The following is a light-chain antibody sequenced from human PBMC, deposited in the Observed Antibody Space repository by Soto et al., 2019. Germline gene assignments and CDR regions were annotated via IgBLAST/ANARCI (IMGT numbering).Light chain of an antibody. V-gene: IGKV1-39*01. CDR2: AAS. CDR3: QQGYSNPRT. CDR1: QSISTY. J-gene: IGKJ2*02. Sequence: DIQLTQSPSSLSASVGDRVTITCRASQSISTYLNWYQQIPGKAPKLLIYAASTLQSWVPSRFSGGGSGTDFTLTISSLQPEDFATYFCQQGYSNPRTFGQGTKLEI.